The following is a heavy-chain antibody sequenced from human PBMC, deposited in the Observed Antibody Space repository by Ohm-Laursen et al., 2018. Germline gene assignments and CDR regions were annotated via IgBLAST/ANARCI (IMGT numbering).Heavy chain of an antibody. V-gene: IGHV3-48*03. D-gene: IGHD5-12*01. CDR2: IGSGYTP. Sequence: SLRLSCAASGFTFSSYEMNWVRQAPEKGLEWVSYIGSGYTPHYADSVKGRFTISRDNAKNSLYLQMTSLTAEDTAVYYCAREGGYDSPGNYYGMDVWGQGTTVTVSS. CDR3: AREGGYDSPGNYYGMDV. J-gene: IGHJ6*02. CDR1: GFTFSSYE.